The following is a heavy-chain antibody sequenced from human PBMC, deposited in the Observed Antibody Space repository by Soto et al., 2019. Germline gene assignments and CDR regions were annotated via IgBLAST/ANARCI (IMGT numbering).Heavy chain of an antibody. J-gene: IGHJ4*02. CDR2: ISSSSSCI. CDR3: ARGLGLGDC. V-gene: IGHV3-21*04. CDR1: GFTFSSNS. D-gene: IGHD3-9*01. Sequence: WGSLRLSCAASGFTFSSNSMNWVRQAPGKGLEWVSSISSSSSCIYYADSVKGRFTISRDKAKNSLYLQMNSLSALTSDDTAMYYCARGLGLGDCWGQGTLVTVSS.